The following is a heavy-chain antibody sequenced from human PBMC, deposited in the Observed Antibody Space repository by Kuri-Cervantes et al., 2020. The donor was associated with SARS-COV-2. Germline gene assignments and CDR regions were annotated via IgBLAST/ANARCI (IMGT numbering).Heavy chain of an antibody. J-gene: IGHJ5*02. D-gene: IGHD2-15*01. V-gene: IGHV4-34*01. CDR3: ASCISGGSSDPRAWFDP. Sequence: GSLRLSCAVYGGSFSGYYWSWILQPPGKGLEWIGEINHSGSTNYNPSLKSRVTISVDTSKNQFSLKLSSVTAADTAVYYCASCISGGSSDPRAWFDPWGQGTLVTVSS. CDR2: INHSGST. CDR1: GGSFSGYY.